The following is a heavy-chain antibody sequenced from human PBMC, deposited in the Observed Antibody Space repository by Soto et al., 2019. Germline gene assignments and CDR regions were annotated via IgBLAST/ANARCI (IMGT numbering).Heavy chain of an antibody. CDR3: ARENNWFDP. V-gene: IGHV4-59*02. CDR1: GGSVTSSF. Sequence: SETLSLTCTVSGGSVTSSFWSWIRQPPGKQLEWIGFVYFTGSTNYNPSLKSRVTLSVDTSKNQFSLKLGSVTAADTAVYYCARENNWFDPWGQGTLVTVSS. J-gene: IGHJ5*02. CDR2: VYFTGST.